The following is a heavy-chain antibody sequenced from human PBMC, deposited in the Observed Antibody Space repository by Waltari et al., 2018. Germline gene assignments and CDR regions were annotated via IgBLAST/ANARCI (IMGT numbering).Heavy chain of an antibody. D-gene: IGHD1-26*01. CDR3: ARVPRIVGAQDWFDP. CDR2: ISSSSSYI. J-gene: IGHJ5*02. V-gene: IGHV3-21*01. Sequence: EVQLVESGGGLVKPGGSLRLSCAASGFTFSSYSMNWVRQAPGKGMEWVSSISSSSSYIYYADSVKGRFTISRDNAKNSLYLQMNSLRAEDTAVYYCARVPRIVGAQDWFDPWGQGTLVTVSS. CDR1: GFTFSSYS.